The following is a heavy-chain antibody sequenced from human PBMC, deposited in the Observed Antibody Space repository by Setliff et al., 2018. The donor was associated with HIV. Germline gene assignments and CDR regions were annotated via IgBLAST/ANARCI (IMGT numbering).Heavy chain of an antibody. D-gene: IGHD5-12*01. CDR2: VYHAGTA. CDR3: ARLGDSGYDFRGYFDY. CDR1: GASTSDRDFY. V-gene: IGHV4-39*01. J-gene: IGHJ4*02. Sequence: KTSETLSLTCTVSGASTSDRDFYWGWIRQSPGKGLEWIGSVYHAGTAFYNPSLKSRLSLSLDTSKNQFSLNLTSVNAADTAFYYCARLGDSGYDFRGYFDYWGQGKLVTVSS.